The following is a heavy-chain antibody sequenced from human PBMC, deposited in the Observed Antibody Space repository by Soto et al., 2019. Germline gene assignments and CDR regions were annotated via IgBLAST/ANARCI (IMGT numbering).Heavy chain of an antibody. CDR1: GESISSSSYY. D-gene: IGHD2-21*02. J-gene: IGHJ4*02. Sequence: PSETLSLTCIVSGESISSSSYYWGWIRQPPGKGLEWIGSIYHSGRTYYNPSLKSRVSISIDTSKNQFSLKLSSVTAADTALYYCARQRTTVVTQAYFDYWGQGALVTVPQ. V-gene: IGHV4-39*01. CDR2: IYHSGRT. CDR3: ARQRTTVVTQAYFDY.